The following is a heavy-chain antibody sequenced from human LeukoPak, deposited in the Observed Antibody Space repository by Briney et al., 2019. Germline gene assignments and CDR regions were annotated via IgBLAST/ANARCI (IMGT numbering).Heavy chain of an antibody. CDR1: GFTFSDYW. CDR2: IEEKGSQI. J-gene: IGHJ3*02. Sequence: PGGSLRLSCAASGFTFSDYWMNWVGQPPGKGLEWVANIEEKGSQIYYVDSVRGRFTISRDNAKNSLYLQMNSLRAEDTAVYYCARNLRLHTPRAFDIWGQGTMVTVSS. V-gene: IGHV3-7*05. CDR3: ARNLRLHTPRAFDI. D-gene: IGHD5-24*01.